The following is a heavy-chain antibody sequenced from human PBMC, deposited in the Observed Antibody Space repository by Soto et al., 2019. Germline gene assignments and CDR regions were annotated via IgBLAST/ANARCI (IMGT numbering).Heavy chain of an antibody. CDR2: INHSGST. J-gene: IGHJ4*02. Sequence: SETLSLTCAVYCGSFSGYYCSWIRQPPGKGLEWIGEINHSGSTNYNPSLKSRVTISVDTSKNQFSLKLSSVTAADTAVYYCARGIYFWSGYPDYWGQGTLVTVSS. CDR3: ARGIYFWSGYPDY. CDR1: CGSFSGYY. D-gene: IGHD3-3*01. V-gene: IGHV4-34*01.